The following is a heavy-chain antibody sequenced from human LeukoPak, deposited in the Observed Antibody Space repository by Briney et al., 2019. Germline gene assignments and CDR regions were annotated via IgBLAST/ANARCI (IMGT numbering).Heavy chain of an antibody. Sequence: PSETLSLTCAVYGGPFSGYYWSWIRQPPGKGLECIGEINHSGSTNYNPSLKSRVTISVDTSKNHFSLKLSSVTAADTAVYYCARGIRNDFWSGYYVYWFDPWGQGTLVTVSS. CDR3: ARGIRNDFWSGYYVYWFDP. V-gene: IGHV4-34*01. J-gene: IGHJ5*02. D-gene: IGHD3-3*01. CDR2: INHSGST. CDR1: GGPFSGYY.